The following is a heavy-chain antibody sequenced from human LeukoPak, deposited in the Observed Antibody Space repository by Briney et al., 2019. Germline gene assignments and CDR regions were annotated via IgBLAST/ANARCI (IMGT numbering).Heavy chain of an antibody. Sequence: ASVKVSCKASGYTFTGYHIHWVRQAPGQGLEWMGRINPYSGDTNFAQKFQGSVTMTRDTSITTAYMDLSSLTPDDPAVYFCARDQGSLTRSWYTGYWGQGTQVTVSS. V-gene: IGHV1-2*06. D-gene: IGHD6-13*01. CDR2: INPYSGDT. J-gene: IGHJ4*02. CDR3: ARDQGSLTRSWYTGY. CDR1: GYTFTGYH.